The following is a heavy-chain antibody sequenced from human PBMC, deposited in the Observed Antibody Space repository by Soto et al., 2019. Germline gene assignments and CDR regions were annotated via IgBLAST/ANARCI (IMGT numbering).Heavy chain of an antibody. CDR1: GFSLSTSGVG. Sequence: SGPTLVNSTQTLTLTCTFSGFSLSTSGVGVGWIRQPPGKALEWLALIYWDDDKRYSPSLKSRLTITKDTSKNQVVLTMTNMDPVDTATYYCVHNTILGVVTHIDYWGQATLVTVSS. V-gene: IGHV2-5*02. D-gene: IGHD3-3*01. CDR2: IYWDDDK. J-gene: IGHJ4*02. CDR3: VHNTILGVVTHIDY.